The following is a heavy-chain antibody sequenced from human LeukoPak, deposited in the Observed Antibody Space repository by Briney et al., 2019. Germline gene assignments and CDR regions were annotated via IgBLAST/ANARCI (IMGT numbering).Heavy chain of an antibody. V-gene: IGHV4-38-2*02. CDR1: GYSIISGFH. D-gene: IGHD4-11*01. J-gene: IGHJ4*02. Sequence: SETLSLTCAVSGYSIISGFHWAWIRQPPGKGLEWIGSIYYGGTNYNPSLRGRITILMDTSTNQFSLELSSVPAADTAVYFCARDDYSNYGHYWGQGKLVIVSS. CDR2: IYYGGT. CDR3: ARDDYSNYGHY.